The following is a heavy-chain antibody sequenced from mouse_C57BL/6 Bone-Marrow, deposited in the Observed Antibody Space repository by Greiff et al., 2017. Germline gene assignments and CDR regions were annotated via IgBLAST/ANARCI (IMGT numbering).Heavy chain of an antibody. CDR2: IYPGSGST. CDR3: ARSYYSSSWFAY. CDR1: GYTFTSYW. Sequence: QVQLQQSGAELVKPGASVKMSCKASGYTFTSYWITWVKQRPGQGLEWIGDIYPGSGSTNYNEKFKSKDTLTVDTSSSTAYMQLSSLTSEDSAVYYCARSYYSSSWFAYWGQGTLVTVSA. V-gene: IGHV1-55*01. D-gene: IGHD2-12*01. J-gene: IGHJ3*01.